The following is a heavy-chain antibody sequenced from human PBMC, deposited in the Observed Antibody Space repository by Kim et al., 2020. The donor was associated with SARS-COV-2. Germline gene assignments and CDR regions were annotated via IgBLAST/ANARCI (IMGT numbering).Heavy chain of an antibody. CDR1: GYTFTSYG. CDR3: ARLKYYYDSSGYYYVGDY. V-gene: IGHV1-18*01. J-gene: IGHJ4*02. D-gene: IGHD3-22*01. Sequence: ASVKVSCKASGYTFTSYGISWVRQAPGQGLEWMGWISAYNGNTNYAQKLQGRVTMTTDTSTSTAYMELRSLRSDDTAVYYCARLKYYYDSSGYYYVGDYWGQGTLVTVSS. CDR2: ISAYNGNT.